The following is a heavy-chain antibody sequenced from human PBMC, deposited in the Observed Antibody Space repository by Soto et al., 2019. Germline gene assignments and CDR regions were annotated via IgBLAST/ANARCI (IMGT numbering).Heavy chain of an antibody. CDR2: ISYDGSNK. CDR3: ARSTYCNGGSCYPQY. V-gene: IGHV3-30*03. CDR1: GFTFSSYG. Sequence: GGSLRLSCAASGFTFSSYGMHWVRQAPGKGLEWVAVISYDGSNKYYADSVKGRFTISRDNSKNTLYLQMNSLRAEDTAVYYCARSTYCNGGSCYPQYWGPGTLVTVSS. D-gene: IGHD2-15*01. J-gene: IGHJ4*02.